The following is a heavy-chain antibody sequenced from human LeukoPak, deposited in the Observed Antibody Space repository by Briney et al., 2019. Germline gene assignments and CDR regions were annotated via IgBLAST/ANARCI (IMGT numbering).Heavy chain of an antibody. V-gene: IGHV3-53*04. CDR2: IHSGGST. Sequence: GGSLRLSCAASGFTVSSYFMSWVRQAPGKGLEWVSVIHSGGSTLYADSVKGRFTISRHNSKNTLYLQANSLRAEDTAVYFCARGGSSGNDYSSFDIWGQGTMVTVSS. CDR3: ARGGSSGNDYSSFDI. J-gene: IGHJ3*02. D-gene: IGHD5-12*01. CDR1: GFTVSSYF.